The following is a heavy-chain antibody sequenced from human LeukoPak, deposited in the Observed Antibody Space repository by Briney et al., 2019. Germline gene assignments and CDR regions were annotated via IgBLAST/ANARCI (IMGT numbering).Heavy chain of an antibody. J-gene: IGHJ3*02. CDR1: GYTFTGYY. V-gene: IGHV1-8*03. CDR3: ARGKMVGATSPNAFDI. D-gene: IGHD1-26*01. CDR2: MNPNSGNT. Sequence: GASVKVSCKASGYTFTGYYMHWVRQATGQGLEWMGWMNPNSGNTGYAQKFQGRVTITRNTSISTAYMELSSLRSEDTAVYYCARGKMVGATSPNAFDIWGQGTMVTVSS.